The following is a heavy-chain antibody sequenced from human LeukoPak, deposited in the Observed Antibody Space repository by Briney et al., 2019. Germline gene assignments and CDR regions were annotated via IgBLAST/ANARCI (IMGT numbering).Heavy chain of an antibody. V-gene: IGHV4-38-2*01. CDR1: GYSISSGFY. Sequence: SETLSLTCAVSGYSISSGFYWGCIRQPPGKGLEWIGSIYHSGSTYYNPSLKSPVTISVDTSKNQFSLKLSSVTAADTAVYYCARHGHDFTLDYWGQGTLVTVSS. D-gene: IGHD3-3*01. J-gene: IGHJ4*02. CDR2: IYHSGST. CDR3: ARHGHDFTLDY.